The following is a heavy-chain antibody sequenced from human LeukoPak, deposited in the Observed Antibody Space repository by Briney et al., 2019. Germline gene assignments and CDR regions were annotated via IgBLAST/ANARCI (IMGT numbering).Heavy chain of an antibody. CDR1: GYTFTSYD. CDR2: MNPNSGNT. J-gene: IGHJ4*02. V-gene: IGHV1-8*01. D-gene: IGHD2-2*03. CDR3: VAEAGFVDIY. Sequence: GASVKVSCKASGYTFTSYDINWVRQATGQGLEWMGWMNPNSGNTGYAQKFQGRVTMTRNTSISTAYMELSSLRPDDAALYYCVAEAGFVDIYWGRGTLVTVSS.